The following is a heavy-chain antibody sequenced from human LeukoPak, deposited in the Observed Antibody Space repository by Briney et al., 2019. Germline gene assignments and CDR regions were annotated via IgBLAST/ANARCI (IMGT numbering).Heavy chain of an antibody. CDR2: INTNTGNP. CDR3: ARENSGYDYGYCYYYMDV. D-gene: IGHD5-12*01. V-gene: IGHV7-4-1*02. J-gene: IGHJ6*03. CDR1: GYTFTSYA. Sequence: ASVKVSCKASGYTFTSYAMNWVRQAPGQGPEWMGWINTNTGNPTYAQGFTGRFVFSLDTSVSTAYLQISSLKAEDTAVYYFARENSGYDYGYCYYYMDVWGKGTTVTVSS.